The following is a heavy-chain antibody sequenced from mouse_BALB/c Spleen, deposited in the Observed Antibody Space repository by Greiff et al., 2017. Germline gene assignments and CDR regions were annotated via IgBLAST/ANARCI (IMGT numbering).Heavy chain of an antibody. CDR2: IDPANGNT. J-gene: IGHJ3*01. CDR3: ARLTWFAY. CDR1: GFNIKDTY. V-gene: IGHV14-3*02. Sequence: EVQLQQSGAELVKPGASVQLSCTASGFNIKDTYMHWVKQRPEQGLEWIGRIDPANGNTKYDPKFQGKATITADTSSNTAYLQLSSLTSEDTAVYYCARLTWFAYWGQGTLVTVSA.